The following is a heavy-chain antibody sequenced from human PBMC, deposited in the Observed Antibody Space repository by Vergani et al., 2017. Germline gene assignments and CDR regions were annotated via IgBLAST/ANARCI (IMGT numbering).Heavy chain of an antibody. CDR2: ISYNGNNK. D-gene: IGHD5-12*01. CDR3: TKGSVYYHDSAGHGYDPYTGFDL. J-gene: IGHJ3*01. Sequence: VQLVESGGGLVKPGGSLRLSCAASGFTFSSYPMHWVRQAPGKGLEWVAIISYNGNNKYYADSVKGRFTISRDNSKNTLYLQMNSPRFEDTAVYFCTKGSVYYHDSAGHGYDPYTGFDLWGQGTLVAVSS. CDR1: GFTFSSYP. V-gene: IGHV3-30-3*01.